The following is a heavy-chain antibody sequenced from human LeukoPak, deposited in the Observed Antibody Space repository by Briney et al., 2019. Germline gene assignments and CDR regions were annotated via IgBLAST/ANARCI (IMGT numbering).Heavy chain of an antibody. J-gene: IGHJ4*02. D-gene: IGHD6-19*01. V-gene: IGHV3-21*04. CDR2: ISSSSSYI. Sequence: PGGSLRLSSAASGFTVSSNYMSWVRQAPGKGLEWVSSISSSSSYIYYADSVKGRFTISRDNAKNSLYLQMNSLRAEDTAVYYCAKDPSFVAVAGFVSNWGQGTLVTVSS. CDR3: AKDPSFVAVAGFVSN. CDR1: GFTVSSNY.